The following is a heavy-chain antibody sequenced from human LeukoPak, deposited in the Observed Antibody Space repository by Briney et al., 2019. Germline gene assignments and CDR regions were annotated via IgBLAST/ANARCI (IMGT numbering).Heavy chain of an antibody. Sequence: PSETLSLTCTVSGGSISSYYWSWIRQPPGKGLEWIGYIYYSGTTNYNPPLKSRVTISVDTSKNQFSLKLSSVTAADRAVYYCARWYSSGWAFDYWGQGTLVTVSS. D-gene: IGHD6-19*01. CDR3: ARWYSSGWAFDY. J-gene: IGHJ4*02. V-gene: IGHV4-59*08. CDR2: IYYSGTT. CDR1: GGSISSYY.